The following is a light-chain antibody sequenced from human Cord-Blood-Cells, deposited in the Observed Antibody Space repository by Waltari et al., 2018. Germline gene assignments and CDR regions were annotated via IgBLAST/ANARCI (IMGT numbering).Light chain of an antibody. CDR3: SSYTSSSTLGGV. V-gene: IGLV2-14*03. J-gene: IGLJ1*01. Sequence: QSALTQPASVSGSPGQSITISCTGTSSDVGGYNYVSWYQQHPGKAPKLMIDDVSNRPSGVSNRFSGSKSGNTASLTISGLQAEDEADYYCSSYTSSSTLGGVFGTGTKVTVL. CDR2: DVS. CDR1: SSDVGGYNY.